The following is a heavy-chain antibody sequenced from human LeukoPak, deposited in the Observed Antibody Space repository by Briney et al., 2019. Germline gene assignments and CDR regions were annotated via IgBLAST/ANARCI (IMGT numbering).Heavy chain of an antibody. D-gene: IGHD4-17*01. Sequence: TLSLTCTVSGGSISSGGYYWNWIRQHPGKGLEWIGYIYYNGITYYNPSLKNRFTISLDTSKNQFSLKLSSVTAADTAVYYCARDAEDGDYVGWFDPWGQGTLVTVSS. CDR2: IYYNGIT. V-gene: IGHV4-31*03. J-gene: IGHJ5*02. CDR1: GGSISSGGYY. CDR3: ARDAEDGDYVGWFDP.